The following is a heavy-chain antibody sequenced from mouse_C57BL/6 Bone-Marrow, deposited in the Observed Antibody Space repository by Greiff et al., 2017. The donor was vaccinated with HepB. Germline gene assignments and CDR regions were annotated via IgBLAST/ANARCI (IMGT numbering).Heavy chain of an antibody. CDR1: GFTFSSYA. CDR3: ARDGYYGFAY. CDR2: ISDGGSHT. J-gene: IGHJ3*01. D-gene: IGHD2-3*01. V-gene: IGHV5-4*01. Sequence: EVQLVESGGGLVKPGGSLKLSCAASGFTFSSYAMSWVRQTPEKRLEWVATISDGGSHTYYPDNVKGRFTISRDNAKNNLYLQMSHLKSEDTAMYYCARDGYYGFAYWGQGTLVTVSA.